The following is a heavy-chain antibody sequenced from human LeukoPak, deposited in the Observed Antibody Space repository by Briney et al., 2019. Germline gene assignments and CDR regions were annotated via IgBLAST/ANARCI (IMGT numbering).Heavy chain of an antibody. J-gene: IGHJ4*02. V-gene: IGHV3-74*01. CDR1: GFTFSSYW. Sequence: GGSLRFSGAASGFTFSSYWMHWVRQAPGKGLVWVSRFNSDGSSTSYADSVKGRFTISRDNAKNTLCLQMNSLRAPDTAMYYCARGRYYLASWGQGTLVTVSS. CDR3: ARGRYYLAS. CDR2: FNSDGSST.